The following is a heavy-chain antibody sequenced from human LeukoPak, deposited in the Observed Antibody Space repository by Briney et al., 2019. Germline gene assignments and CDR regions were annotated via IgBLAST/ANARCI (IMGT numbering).Heavy chain of an antibody. V-gene: IGHV1-46*01. J-gene: IGHJ4*02. D-gene: IGHD2-15*01. CDR2: ISPSGGST. Sequence: GASVKVSCKAFGYTFASNYVHWVRQAPGQGPEWMGVISPSGGSTTYAQKFQGRVTMTRDTSISTAYMELSRLRSDDTAVYYCAREGAGVVVVAYWGQGTLVTVPS. CDR1: GYTFASNY. CDR3: AREGAGVVVVAY.